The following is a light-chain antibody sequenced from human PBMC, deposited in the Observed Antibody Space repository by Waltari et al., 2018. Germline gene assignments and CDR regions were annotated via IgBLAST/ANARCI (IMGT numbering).Light chain of an antibody. V-gene: IGLV3-21*01. CDR3: QVWDSYSDHLVV. CDR2: DDS. J-gene: IGLJ2*01. Sequence: SYDLTQPPSVSVAPGKTARITCGGHNIGSKGVHWYQQKAGQAPVLVVYDDSDRPSGIPERFSGSSSGSSATLTIRRVEAGDEADYYCQVWDSYSDHLVVFGGGTKLTVL. CDR1: NIGSKG.